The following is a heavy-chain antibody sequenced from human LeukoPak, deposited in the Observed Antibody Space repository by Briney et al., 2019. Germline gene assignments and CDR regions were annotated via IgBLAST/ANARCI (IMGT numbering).Heavy chain of an antibody. CDR3: ARSYSSSWSRIDY. CDR2: ISYDGSNK. D-gene: IGHD6-13*01. CDR1: RSTFSTYA. Sequence: GGSLRLSCAASRSTFSTYAMHWVRQAPGKGLEWVAVISYDGSNKYYADSVKGRFTISRDNSKNTLYLQMNSLRAEDTAVYYCARSYSSSWSRIDYWGQGTLVTVSS. J-gene: IGHJ4*02. V-gene: IGHV3-30-3*01.